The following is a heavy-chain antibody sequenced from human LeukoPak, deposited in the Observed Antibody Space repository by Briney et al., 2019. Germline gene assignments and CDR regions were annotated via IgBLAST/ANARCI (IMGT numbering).Heavy chain of an antibody. CDR1: GGSISSYY. CDR2: IYTSGST. CDR3: ARGPLYYYGSGSYFWFDP. Sequence: SETLSLTCTVSGGSISSYYWSWIRQPAGKGLEWIGRIYTSGSTNYNPSLKSRVTISVDMSKNQFSLKLSSVTAADTAVYYCARGPLYYYGSGSYFWFDPWGQGTLVTVSS. V-gene: IGHV4-4*07. J-gene: IGHJ5*02. D-gene: IGHD3-10*01.